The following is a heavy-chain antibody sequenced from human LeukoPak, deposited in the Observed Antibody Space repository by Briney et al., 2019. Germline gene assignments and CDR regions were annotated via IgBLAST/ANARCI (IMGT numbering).Heavy chain of an antibody. CDR3: ARGLRYFDWLLFAGNWFDP. D-gene: IGHD3-9*01. J-gene: IGHJ5*02. V-gene: IGHV4-34*01. CDR2: INHSGST. Sequence: SETLSLTCAVCGGSFSGYYWSWIRQPPGKGLEWIGEINHSGSTNYNPSLKSRVTISVDTSKNQFSLKLSSVTAADTAVYYCARGLRYFDWLLFAGNWFDPWGQGTLVTVSS. CDR1: GGSFSGYY.